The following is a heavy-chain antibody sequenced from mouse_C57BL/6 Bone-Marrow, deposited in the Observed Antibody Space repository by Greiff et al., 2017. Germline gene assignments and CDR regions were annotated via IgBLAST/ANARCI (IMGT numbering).Heavy chain of an antibody. CDR3: ARSGTGFDY. V-gene: IGHV1-4*01. Sequence: QVQLQQSGAELARPGASVKMSCKASGYTFTGYTMHWVKQRPGQGLEWIGYINPSSGYTKYNQKFKDKATLTADKSSSTAYMQLSSLTSEDSAVYYCARSGTGFDYWGQGTTLTVSS. D-gene: IGHD4-1*01. J-gene: IGHJ2*01. CDR1: GYTFTGYT. CDR2: INPSSGYT.